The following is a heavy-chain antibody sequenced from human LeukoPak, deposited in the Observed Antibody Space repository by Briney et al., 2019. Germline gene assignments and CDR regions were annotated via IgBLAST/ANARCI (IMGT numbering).Heavy chain of an antibody. J-gene: IGHJ4*02. Sequence: GGSLRLSCAASGFTFSSYGMPWVRQAPGKGLEWVAVISYDGSNKYYADSVKGRFTISRDNSKNTLYLQMNSLRAEDTVVCYCAKSPAYWGQGTLVTVSS. CDR2: ISYDGSNK. CDR3: AKSPAY. CDR1: GFTFSSYG. V-gene: IGHV3-30*18.